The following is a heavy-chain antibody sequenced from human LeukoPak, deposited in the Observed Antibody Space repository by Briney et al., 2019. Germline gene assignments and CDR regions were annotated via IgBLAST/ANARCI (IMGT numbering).Heavy chain of an antibody. D-gene: IGHD3-3*01. V-gene: IGHV1-18*04. CDR3: ARDRGYDFWSGYYHPVGY. CDR1: GYTFTGYY. Sequence: ASVKVSCKASGYTFTGYYMHWVRQAPGQGLEWMGWISAYNGNTNYAQKLQGRVTMTTDTSTSTAYMELRSLRSDDTAVYYCARDRGYDFWSGYYHPVGYWGQGTLVTVSS. CDR2: ISAYNGNT. J-gene: IGHJ4*02.